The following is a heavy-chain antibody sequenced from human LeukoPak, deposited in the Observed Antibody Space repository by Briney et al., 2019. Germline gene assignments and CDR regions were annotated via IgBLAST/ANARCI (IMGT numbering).Heavy chain of an antibody. Sequence: ADTLSLFCSVSGGSMTNYYWSWVRQTPGKGLEWIGCIYYSGSSKYNPSLKSRLTISAETSKNQFSLKLPSVTTADPAVYYCAGYYALTVGATKRYMDVWGRGTSIIVS. J-gene: IGHJ6*03. D-gene: IGHD1-26*01. CDR2: IYYSGSS. V-gene: IGHV4-59*07. CDR1: GGSMTNYY. CDR3: AGYYALTVGATKRYMDV.